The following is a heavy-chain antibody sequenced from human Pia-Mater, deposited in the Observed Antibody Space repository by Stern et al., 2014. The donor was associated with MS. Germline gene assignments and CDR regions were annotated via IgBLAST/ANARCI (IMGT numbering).Heavy chain of an antibody. V-gene: IGHV2-70*01. CDR1: GFSLSTSGMC. Sequence: QVTLRESGPALVKPTQTLTLTCTFSGFSLSTSGMCVSWIRQPPGKALEWLALIDWDDDKYYSTSLKTRLTISKDASKNQVVLKMTDMDPMDTATYYCARTTTINKGEDYWGQGTLVTVSS. CDR3: ARTTTINKGEDY. CDR2: IDWDDDK. D-gene: IGHD4-11*01. J-gene: IGHJ4*02.